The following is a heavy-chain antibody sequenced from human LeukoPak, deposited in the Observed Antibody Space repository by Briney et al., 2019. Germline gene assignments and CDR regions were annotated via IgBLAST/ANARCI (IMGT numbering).Heavy chain of an antibody. CDR3: AKRRYDTSSSDWFDP. Sequence: PGGSLRLSCAASGFTFSSYGMSWVRQAPGKGLEWVSTISGTGANTYYADSVKGRFTISRDNSKSTLYLQMNSLRVEDAAVYYCAKRRYDTSSSDWFDPWGQGTLVTVSS. CDR2: ISGTGANT. D-gene: IGHD6-13*01. V-gene: IGHV3-23*01. J-gene: IGHJ5*02. CDR1: GFTFSSYG.